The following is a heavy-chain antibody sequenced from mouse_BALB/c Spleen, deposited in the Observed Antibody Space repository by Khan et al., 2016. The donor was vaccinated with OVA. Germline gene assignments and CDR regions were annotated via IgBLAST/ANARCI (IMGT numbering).Heavy chain of an antibody. CDR2: IYPGSGNT. Sequence: VQLKQSGAELARPGASVKLSCKASGYTFTDYYINWVKQRTGQGLEWIGEIYPGSGNTYYNEKFKDKATLTAEKSSTTAYMQLSSLTSEDSAVXYCASRNYFGYTFAYWGQGTLVTVSA. CDR3: ASRNYFGYTFAY. CDR1: GYTFTDYY. J-gene: IGHJ3*01. V-gene: IGHV1-76*01. D-gene: IGHD1-2*01.